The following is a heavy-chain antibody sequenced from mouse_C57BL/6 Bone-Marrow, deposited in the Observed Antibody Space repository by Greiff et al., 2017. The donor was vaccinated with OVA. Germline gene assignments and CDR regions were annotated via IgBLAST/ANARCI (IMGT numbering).Heavy chain of an antibody. CDR1: GFTFSSYA. J-gene: IGHJ4*01. D-gene: IGHD2-4*01. CDR3: ARALSITTAYYYARDY. CDR2: ISDGGSYT. V-gene: IGHV5-4*03. Sequence: EVKLVESGGGLVKPGGSLKLSCAASGFTFSSYAMSWVRQTPEKRLEWVATISDGGSYTYYPDNVKGRFTISRDNAKNNLYLQMSHLKSEDTAMYYCARALSITTAYYYARDYWGQGTSVTVSS.